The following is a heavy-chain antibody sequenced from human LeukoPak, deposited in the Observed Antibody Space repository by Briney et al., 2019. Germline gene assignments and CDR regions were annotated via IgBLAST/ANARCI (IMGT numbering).Heavy chain of an antibody. V-gene: IGHV1-69*05. D-gene: IGHD5-12*01. CDR3: ARDLFPVATAFMDYYYYYMDV. CDR1: GGTFSSYA. Sequence: GASVKASCKASGGTFSSYAISWVRQAPGQGLEWMGRIIPIFGTANYAQKLQGRVTMTTDTSTSTAYMELRSLRSDDTAVYYCARDLFPVATAFMDYYYYYMDVWGKGTTVTVSS. J-gene: IGHJ6*03. CDR2: IIPIFGTA.